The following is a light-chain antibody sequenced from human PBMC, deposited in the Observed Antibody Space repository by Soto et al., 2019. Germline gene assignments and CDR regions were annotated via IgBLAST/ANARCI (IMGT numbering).Light chain of an antibody. V-gene: IGKV3-11*01. Sequence: EIVLTQSPATLSLSPGERATLSCRASQSVDIYLVWYQQKPGQAPRLLIYDASNMATGIPARFSGSGSGTDFTLTISSLEPEDFAVYYCQQRRSWPITFGQGTRLEIK. CDR1: QSVDIY. CDR2: DAS. CDR3: QQRRSWPIT. J-gene: IGKJ5*01.